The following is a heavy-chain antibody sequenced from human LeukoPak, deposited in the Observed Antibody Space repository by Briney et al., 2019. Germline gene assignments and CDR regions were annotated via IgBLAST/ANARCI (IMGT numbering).Heavy chain of an antibody. CDR2: IWYDGTNK. CDR1: GFTFSSYG. D-gene: IGHD1-7*01. CDR3: AKGNGTTDYYYMDV. V-gene: IGHV3-33*06. Sequence: PGGSLRLSCAASGFTFSSYGMHWVRQAPGKGLEWVAVIWYDGTNKYYADSVKGRFTISRDNSKNTLYLQMNNLRPEDTAVYYCAKGNGTTDYYYMDVWGKGTTVTVSS. J-gene: IGHJ6*03.